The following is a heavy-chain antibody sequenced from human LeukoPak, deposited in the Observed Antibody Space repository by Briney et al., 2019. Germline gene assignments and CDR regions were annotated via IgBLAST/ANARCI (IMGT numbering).Heavy chain of an antibody. CDR1: GYSFTNYW. Sequence: GESLKISCKGSGYSFTNYWIAWVRQMSGKGLEWMGIIYPGDSDTRYSPSFQGQVTISVDKSISTAYLQWSSLKASDTAIYYCARQTGIGQLGSSDYWGQGALVTVSS. CDR3: ARQTGIGQLGSSDY. D-gene: IGHD6-6*01. J-gene: IGHJ4*02. V-gene: IGHV5-51*01. CDR2: IYPGDSDT.